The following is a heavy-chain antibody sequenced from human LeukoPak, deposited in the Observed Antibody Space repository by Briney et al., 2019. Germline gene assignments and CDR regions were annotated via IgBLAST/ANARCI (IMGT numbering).Heavy chain of an antibody. J-gene: IGHJ4*02. D-gene: IGHD6-19*01. CDR2: ISSSGSTI. V-gene: IGHV3-48*03. Sequence: GGSLRLSCAASGFAFSSYEMSWVRQAPGKGLEWVSYISSSGSTIYYADSVKGRFTISRDNAKNSLYLQMNSLRAEDTAVYYCARDKDSGWYQVEFDYWGQGTLVTVSS. CDR3: ARDKDSGWYQVEFDY. CDR1: GFAFSSYE.